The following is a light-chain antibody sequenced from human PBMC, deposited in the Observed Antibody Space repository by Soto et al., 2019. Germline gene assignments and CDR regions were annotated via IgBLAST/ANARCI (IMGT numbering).Light chain of an antibody. CDR3: SSYTSSSTYV. CDR1: SSDVGYYNY. Sequence: QSVLTQPASVSGSPGQSIAISCTGTSSDVGYYNYVSWYQQHPGKAPNVMIYDVNNRPSGVPDRFSGSKSGNTASLTISGLQAEDEADYYCSSYTSSSTYVFGPGTKVTVL. CDR2: DVN. J-gene: IGLJ1*01. V-gene: IGLV2-14*01.